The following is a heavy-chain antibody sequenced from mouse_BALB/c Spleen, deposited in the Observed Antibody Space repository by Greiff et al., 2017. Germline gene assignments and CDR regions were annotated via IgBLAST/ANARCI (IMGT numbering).Heavy chain of an antibody. Sequence: LQESGAELARPGASVKMSCKASGYTFTSYTMHWVKQRPGQGLEWIGYINPSSGYTNYNQKFKDKATLTADKSSSTAYMQLSSLTSEDSAVYYCARGGYEAMDYWGQGTSVTVSS. CDR3: ARGGYEAMDY. J-gene: IGHJ4*01. CDR1: GYTFTSYT. V-gene: IGHV1-4*01. CDR2: INPSSGYT. D-gene: IGHD2-14*01.